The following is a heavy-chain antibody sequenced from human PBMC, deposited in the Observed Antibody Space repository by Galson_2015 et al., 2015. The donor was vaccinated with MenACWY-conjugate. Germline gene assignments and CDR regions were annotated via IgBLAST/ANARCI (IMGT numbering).Heavy chain of an antibody. Sequence: SLRLSCAASGFTFSSYGMHWVRQAPGKGLEWVAVISYDGSNKYYADTVKGRFTISRDNSKNTLYLQMNSLRAEDTAVYYCAKEIRDGYNYGGGAFDYGGQGTLVTVSS. CDR2: ISYDGSNK. CDR1: GFTFSSYG. D-gene: IGHD5-24*01. V-gene: IGHV3-30*18. J-gene: IGHJ4*02. CDR3: AKEIRDGYNYGGGAFDY.